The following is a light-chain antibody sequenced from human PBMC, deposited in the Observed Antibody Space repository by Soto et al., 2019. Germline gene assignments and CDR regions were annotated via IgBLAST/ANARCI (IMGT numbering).Light chain of an antibody. CDR3: QQYNSWSSIT. J-gene: IGKJ5*01. CDR1: QSVRSN. V-gene: IGKV3-15*01. Sequence: EIVMTQSPATLSVSPGERATLSCRASQSVRSNLAWYQQKPGQAPRLLIYGASTRATGIPGRFSGSVSGTEFALTIGSLQSEDLAIYYCQQYNSWSSITFGQGTRLEIK. CDR2: GAS.